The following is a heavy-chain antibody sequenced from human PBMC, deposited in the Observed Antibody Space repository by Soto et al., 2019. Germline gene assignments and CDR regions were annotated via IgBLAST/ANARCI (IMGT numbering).Heavy chain of an antibody. V-gene: IGHV4-4*02. Sequence: SETLSLTCTVSGGSISTSNWWSWVRQPPGKGLEWIGEVYRTGSTNYNPSLESRVTVSIDKSKNQFSLKLTSVTAADTAVYYCARARATIAAAAIFDCWGQGTLVTVSS. J-gene: IGHJ4*02. CDR3: ARARATIAAAAIFDC. CDR1: GGSISTSNW. D-gene: IGHD6-13*01. CDR2: VYRTGST.